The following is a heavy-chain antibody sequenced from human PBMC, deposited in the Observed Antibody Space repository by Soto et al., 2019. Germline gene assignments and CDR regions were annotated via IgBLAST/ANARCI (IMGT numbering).Heavy chain of an antibody. V-gene: IGHV5-51*01. CDR3: ATLKGGVLEPGAFDY. D-gene: IGHD2-8*01. CDR1: GDDVTSYW. CDR2: IYPGDSET. J-gene: IGHJ4*02. Sequence: GESLKICCKGSGDDVTSYWIGWVRQMPGKGLEWMGIIYPGDSETRYSPSFQGQVTISADKSITAAYLQWSCLKASDTAMYYCATLKGGVLEPGAFDYWGQGTLVTVSS.